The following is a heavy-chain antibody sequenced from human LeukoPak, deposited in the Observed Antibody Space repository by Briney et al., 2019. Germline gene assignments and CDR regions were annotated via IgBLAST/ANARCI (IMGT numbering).Heavy chain of an antibody. CDR1: GFTFISYA. Sequence: GTSLRLSCAASGFTFISYAIHWVRQAPGKGLEWVSSISGSGGDTYYSDSVRGRFTISRDNSKNTLYMQMNSLSVEDTAVYYCANLEPVPGGGAFYIWGQGTMVTVSS. V-gene: IGHV3-23*01. CDR3: ANLEPVPGGGAFYI. D-gene: IGHD1-14*01. J-gene: IGHJ3*02. CDR2: ISGSGGDT.